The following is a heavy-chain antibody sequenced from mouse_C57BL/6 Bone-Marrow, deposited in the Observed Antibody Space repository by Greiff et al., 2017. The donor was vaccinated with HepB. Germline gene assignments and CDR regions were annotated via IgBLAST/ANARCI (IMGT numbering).Heavy chain of an antibody. D-gene: IGHD2-12*01. CDR1: GFTFSDYY. J-gene: IGHJ1*03. CDR2: ISNGGGST. Sequence: EVQRVESGGGLVQPGGSLKLSCAASGFTFSDYYMYWVRQTPEKRLEWVAYISNGGGSTYYPDTVKGRFTISRDNAKNTLYLQMSRLKSEDTAMYYCERRGYFSYEYFDVWGTGTTVTVSS. CDR3: ERRGYFSYEYFDV. V-gene: IGHV5-12*01.